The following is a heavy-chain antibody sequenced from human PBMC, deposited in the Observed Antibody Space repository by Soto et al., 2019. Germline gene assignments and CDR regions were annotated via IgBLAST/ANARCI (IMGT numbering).Heavy chain of an antibody. CDR2: IKQDGSEK. V-gene: IGHV3-7*05. D-gene: IGHD6-19*01. Sequence: GGSLRLSCAASGFTFSSYWMSWVRQAPGKGLEWVANIKQDGSEKYYVDSVKGRFTISRDNAKNSLYLQMNSLRAEDTAMYYCASRGEIAVAGRYYYYYGMDVWGQGTTVTVSS. J-gene: IGHJ6*02. CDR1: GFTFSSYW. CDR3: ASRGEIAVAGRYYYYYGMDV.